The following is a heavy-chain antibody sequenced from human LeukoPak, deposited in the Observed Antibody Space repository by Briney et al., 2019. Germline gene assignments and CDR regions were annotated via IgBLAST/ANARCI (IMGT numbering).Heavy chain of an antibody. J-gene: IGHJ3*02. CDR3: ARAGIAVAGEEDAFDI. CDR2: ISYDGSNK. Sequence: GGSLRLSCAASGFTFSSYGMHWVRQAPGKGLEWVAVISYDGSNKYYADSVKGRFTISRDNSKNTLYLQMGSLRAEDMAVYYCARAGIAVAGEEDAFDIWGQGTMVTVSS. CDR1: GFTFSSYG. D-gene: IGHD6-19*01. V-gene: IGHV3-30*03.